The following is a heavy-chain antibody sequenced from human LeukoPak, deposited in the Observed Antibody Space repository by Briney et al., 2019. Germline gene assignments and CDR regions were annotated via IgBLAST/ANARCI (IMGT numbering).Heavy chain of an antibody. CDR3: ARGKSSSWSRPNWFDP. CDR1: GGTFSSYA. D-gene: IGHD6-13*01. CDR2: IIPIFGIA. J-gene: IGHJ5*02. Sequence: GASVKVSCKASGGTFSSYAISWVRQAPGQGLEWMGRIIPIFGIANYAQKFQGRVTITADKSTSTAYMELSSLRSEDTAVYYCARGKSSSWSRPNWFDPWGQETLVTVSS. V-gene: IGHV1-69*04.